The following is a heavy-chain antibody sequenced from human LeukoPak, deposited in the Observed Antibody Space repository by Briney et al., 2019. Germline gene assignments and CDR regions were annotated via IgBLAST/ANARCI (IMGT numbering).Heavy chain of an antibody. Sequence: ASVKVSCKASGYTFTSYCMHWVRQAPGQGLEWMGIINPSGGSTSYAQKFQGRVTMTRDTSTSTVYMELSSLGSEDTAVYYCARADLVGHDAFDIWGQGTMVTVSS. CDR1: GYTFTSYC. V-gene: IGHV1-46*01. D-gene: IGHD1-26*01. CDR3: ARADLVGHDAFDI. CDR2: INPSGGST. J-gene: IGHJ3*02.